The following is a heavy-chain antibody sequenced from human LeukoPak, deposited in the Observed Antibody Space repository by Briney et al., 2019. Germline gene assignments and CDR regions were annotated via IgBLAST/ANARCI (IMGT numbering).Heavy chain of an antibody. CDR2: IIPIFDTA. D-gene: IGHD3-3*01. CDR1: GGTFSSYA. CDR3: ASGRFLEWLTGIYYYYYMDV. Sequence: RASVKVSCKASGGTFSSYAINWVRQAPGQGLEWMGGIIPIFDTANYAQKFQGRVTITADESTSTAYMELSSLRSEDTAVYYCASGRFLEWLTGIYYYYYMDVWGKGTTVTVSS. J-gene: IGHJ6*03. V-gene: IGHV1-69*13.